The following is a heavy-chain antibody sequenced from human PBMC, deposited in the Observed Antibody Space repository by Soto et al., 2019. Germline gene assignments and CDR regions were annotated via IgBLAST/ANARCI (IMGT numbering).Heavy chain of an antibody. J-gene: IGHJ5*02. CDR3: ARMASAGTLNWFDP. D-gene: IGHD6-13*01. CDR2: MNPGRGKT. Sequence: GASVKVSYKASGYTFIKFDISWVRQAAGQGLEWLGWMNPGRGKTGYASKFQGRVAMTRDASTGTSHLELSSLTSDDTAVYYCARMASAGTLNWFDPWGQGTLVTVSS. V-gene: IGHV1-8*01. CDR1: GYTFIKFD.